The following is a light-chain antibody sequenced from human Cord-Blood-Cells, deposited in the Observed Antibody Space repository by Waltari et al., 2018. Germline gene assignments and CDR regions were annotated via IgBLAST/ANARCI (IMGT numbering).Light chain of an antibody. CDR1: QSVLYSSNNKNY. CDR2: WAS. J-gene: IGKJ2*01. V-gene: IGKV4-1*01. Sequence: DIVMTQSPDSLAVSLGERATINCKSSQSVLYSSNNKNYLAWYQQKPGQTPKLLIYWASTRESGVPDRFSGSGSGTDFTLTISSLQAEDVAVYYCQQYYSTPYTFGHGTKLEIK. CDR3: QQYYSTPYT.